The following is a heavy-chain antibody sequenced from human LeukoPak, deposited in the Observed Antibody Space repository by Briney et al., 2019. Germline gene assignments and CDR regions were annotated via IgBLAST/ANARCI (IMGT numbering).Heavy chain of an antibody. D-gene: IGHD6-19*01. J-gene: IGHJ4*02. Sequence: SETLSLTCTVSGGSISSYYWSWIRQPPGKGLEWIGYIYYGGSTNYNPSLKSRVTISVDTSKNQFSLKLSSVTVADTAVYYCARLDSSSGYWGQGTLVTVSS. CDR2: IYYGGST. V-gene: IGHV4-59*08. CDR1: GGSISSYY. CDR3: ARLDSSSGY.